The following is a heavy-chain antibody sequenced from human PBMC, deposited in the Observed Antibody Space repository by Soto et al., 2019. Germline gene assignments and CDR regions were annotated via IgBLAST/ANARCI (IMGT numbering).Heavy chain of an antibody. D-gene: IGHD4-4*01. Sequence: QVQLVQSGAEVKRPGASVKVSCKASGYIFTDYYMHWVRQAPGQGLEWMGWINPNSGGTNYAQKFRDRVTMTRDTSISTTYMEVSRLTSDDTAMYYCAREGVQGYSGNSVDYWGQGTLVTVSS. V-gene: IGHV1-2*02. CDR3: AREGVQGYSGNSVDY. CDR2: INPNSGGT. CDR1: GYIFTDYY. J-gene: IGHJ4*02.